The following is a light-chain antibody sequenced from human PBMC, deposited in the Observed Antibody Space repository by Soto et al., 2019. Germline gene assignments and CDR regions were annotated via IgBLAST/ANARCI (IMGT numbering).Light chain of an antibody. CDR1: QSIGSSF. Sequence: EIVLTQSPGTLSLSPGEGAALSCRASQSIGSSFLAWYQQKPGQAPRLLIYGVSSRATGIPDRFSGSGSGTDFTLTISRLEPEDFAVYYCQQYDSSPYTFGQGTKLEIK. CDR3: QQYDSSPYT. J-gene: IGKJ2*01. CDR2: GVS. V-gene: IGKV3-20*01.